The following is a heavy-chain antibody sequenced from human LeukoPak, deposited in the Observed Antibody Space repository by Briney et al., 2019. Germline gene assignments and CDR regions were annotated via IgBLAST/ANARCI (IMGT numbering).Heavy chain of an antibody. CDR3: ARDPGGYYTGAFDI. D-gene: IGHD3-3*01. CDR2: IYYSGST. J-gene: IGHJ3*02. CDR1: GYSISSGYY. V-gene: IGHV4-61*01. Sequence: SETLSLTCTVSGYSISSGYYWGWIRQPPGKGLEWIGYIYYSGSTNYNPSLKSRVTISVDTSKNQFSLKLSSVTAADTAVYYCARDPGGYYTGAFDIWGQGTMVTVSS.